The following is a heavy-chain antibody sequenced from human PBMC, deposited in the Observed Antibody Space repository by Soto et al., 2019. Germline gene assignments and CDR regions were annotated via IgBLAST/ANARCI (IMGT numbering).Heavy chain of an antibody. CDR2: IRSKTYGGTT. CDR1: GFIFADYA. J-gene: IGHJ4*02. Sequence: PGGSLRLSCTASGFIFADYAMSWFRQAPGKGLEWVGFIRSKTYGGTTEYAASVTGRFSISRDDSKSVAYLQMNSLETEDTAIYYFERDLEGTLPTSPLFDYWGQGTLVTVSS. V-gene: IGHV3-49*03. D-gene: IGHD2-21*01. CDR3: ERDLEGTLPTSPLFDY.